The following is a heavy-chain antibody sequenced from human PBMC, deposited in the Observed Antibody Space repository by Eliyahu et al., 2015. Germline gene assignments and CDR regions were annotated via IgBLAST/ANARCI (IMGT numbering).Heavy chain of an antibody. CDR1: WFPVSSSY. Sequence: EVQLVESGGGLIQPGGSLRLSCXASWFPVSSSYMSWVRQXPGKGXEWLSVMYNGGATYYADSVKGRFTISRDSSKNTLYLQMNSLRADDTAVYYCARDLGAYKRAFDYWGQGTLVTVSS. CDR2: MYNGGAT. CDR3: ARDLGAYKRAFDY. V-gene: IGHV3-53*01. J-gene: IGHJ4*02. D-gene: IGHD3-16*01.